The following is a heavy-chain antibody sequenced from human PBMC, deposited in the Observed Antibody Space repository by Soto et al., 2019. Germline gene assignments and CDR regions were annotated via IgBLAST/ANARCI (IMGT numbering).Heavy chain of an antibody. CDR3: AKPPRANDSPFDY. J-gene: IGHJ4*02. CDR1: GFTFSSYA. CDR2: ISGSGGST. V-gene: IGHV3-23*01. Sequence: GGSLILSCAASGFTFSSYAMSWVRQAPGKGLEWVSAISGSGGSTYYADSVKGRFTISRDNSKNTLYLQMNSLRAEDTAVYYCAKPPRANDSPFDYWGQGTLVTVSS. D-gene: IGHD2-15*01.